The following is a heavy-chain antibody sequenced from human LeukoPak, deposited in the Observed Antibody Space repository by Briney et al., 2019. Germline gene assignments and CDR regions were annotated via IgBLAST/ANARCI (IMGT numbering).Heavy chain of an antibody. D-gene: IGHD1-20*01. Sequence: PGGSLRLSCAASGFTFSSYAMSWVRQAPGKGLEWVSAISGSGGSTYYADSVKGRFTISRDNSKNTLYLQMNSLRAEDTAVYYCARGGITGTTRGPTRLNDAFDIWGQGTMVTVSS. CDR2: ISGSGGST. CDR1: GFTFSSYA. CDR3: ARGGITGTTRGPTRLNDAFDI. J-gene: IGHJ3*02. V-gene: IGHV3-23*01.